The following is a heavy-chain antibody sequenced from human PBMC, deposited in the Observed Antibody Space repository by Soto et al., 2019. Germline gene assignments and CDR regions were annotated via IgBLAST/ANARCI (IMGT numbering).Heavy chain of an antibody. V-gene: IGHV5-51*01. D-gene: IGHD3-22*01. CDR1: GYNFPNYW. CDR2: IYPGDSDI. J-gene: IGHJ4*02. CDR3: ARRNYYDSGGFYASSDY. Sequence: GESLKISCKGSGYNFPNYWIGWVRQMPGKGLEWMGLIYPGDSDIRDSPSYQGQVTISADNSINTAYLQWSRLEPSDTAMYYCARRNYYDSGGFYASSDYWGQGTLVTVSS.